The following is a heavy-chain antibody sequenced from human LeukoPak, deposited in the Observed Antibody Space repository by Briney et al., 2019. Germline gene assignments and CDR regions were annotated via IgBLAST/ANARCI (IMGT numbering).Heavy chain of an antibody. D-gene: IGHD1-26*01. Sequence: SETLSLTCSVSGDSITAYYWSWIRQAAGKGLQWIGRIYNSGNTAYNPSLRSRVSMSVDTSKNQLSLNLYSVTAADTAVYYCARSGGSGTYYDGSFDYWGQGTLVTVSS. V-gene: IGHV4-4*07. J-gene: IGHJ4*02. CDR2: IYNSGNT. CDR1: GDSITAYY. CDR3: ARSGGSGTYYDGSFDY.